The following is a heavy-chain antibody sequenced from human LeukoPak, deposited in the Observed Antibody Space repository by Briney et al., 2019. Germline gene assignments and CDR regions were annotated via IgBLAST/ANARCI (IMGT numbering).Heavy chain of an antibody. J-gene: IGHJ4*02. CDR1: GFTFSSYA. Sequence: GGSLRLSCAASGFTFSSYAMSWVRQAPGKGLEWVSAISGSGGSTYYADSVKGRFTISRDNSKNTLYLQMNSLRADDTAVYYCACQTGLGPFDYWGQGPLVTVSS. D-gene: IGHD5-12*01. V-gene: IGHV3-23*01. CDR3: ACQTGLGPFDY. CDR2: ISGSGGST.